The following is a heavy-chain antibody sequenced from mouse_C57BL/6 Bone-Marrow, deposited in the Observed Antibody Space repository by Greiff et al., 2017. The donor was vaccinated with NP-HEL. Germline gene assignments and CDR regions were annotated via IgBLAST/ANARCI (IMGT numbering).Heavy chain of an antibody. CDR2: IDPSDSYT. J-gene: IGHJ3*01. V-gene: IGHV1-50*01. Sequence: VKLQQPGAELVKPGASVKLSCKASGYTFTSYWMQWVKQRPGQGLEWIGEIDPSDSYTNYNQKFKGKATLTVDTSSSTAYMQLSSLTSEDSAVYYCAREGAYWGQGTLVTVSA. CDR3: AREGAY. CDR1: GYTFTSYW.